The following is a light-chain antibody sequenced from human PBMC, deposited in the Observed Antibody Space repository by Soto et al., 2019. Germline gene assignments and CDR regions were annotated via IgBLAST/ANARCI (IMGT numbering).Light chain of an antibody. J-gene: IGKJ2*01. CDR2: AAS. V-gene: IGKV3-20*01. Sequence: ESLLTQSPGTLSSSPGERATLSCRASQTVNSRHLNWYQQKPGQAPRLLIYAASIRAGGIADSFSGSRSGADFGLTITRLELEDAAVYYCQQFEVSRPAFTFGQGTKLEI. CDR3: QQFEVSRPAFT. CDR1: QTVNSRH.